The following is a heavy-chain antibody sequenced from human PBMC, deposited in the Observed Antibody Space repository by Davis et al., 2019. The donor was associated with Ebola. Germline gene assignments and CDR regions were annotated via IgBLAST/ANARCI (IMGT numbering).Heavy chain of an antibody. V-gene: IGHV3-21*01. Sequence: GGSLRLSCAASGFTFSSNSMNWVRQAPGKGLEWVSFISSSSNYIYYADSVKGRFTISRDNAKNSLYLQMNSLRDEDTAVYYCARADYGSGSSYGMDVWGKGTTVTVSS. D-gene: IGHD3-10*01. CDR3: ARADYGSGSSYGMDV. CDR2: ISSSSNYI. J-gene: IGHJ6*04. CDR1: GFTFSSNS.